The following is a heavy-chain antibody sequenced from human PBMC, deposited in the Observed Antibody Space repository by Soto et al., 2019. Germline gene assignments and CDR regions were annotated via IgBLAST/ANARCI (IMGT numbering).Heavy chain of an antibody. CDR3: AKSVGLVVVITFFDY. J-gene: IGHJ4*02. D-gene: IGHD3-22*01. V-gene: IGHV3-30*18. CDR2: ISYDGSNK. Sequence: PGGSLRLSCAASGFTFSSYGMHWVRQAPGKGLEWVAVISYDGSNKYYADSVKGRFTISRDNSKNTLYLQMNSLRAEDTAVYYRAKSVGLVVVITFFDYWGQGTLVTVSS. CDR1: GFTFSSYG.